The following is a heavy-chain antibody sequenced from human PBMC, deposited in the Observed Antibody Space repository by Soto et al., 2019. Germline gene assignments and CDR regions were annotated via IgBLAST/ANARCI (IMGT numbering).Heavy chain of an antibody. D-gene: IGHD4-17*01. CDR2: IDWDDDK. CDR1: GFSLSTSGMC. J-gene: IGHJ4*02. V-gene: IGHV2-70*01. CDR3: VRIRGAYGAYHTPFDY. Sequence: SGPTLVNPTQTLTLTCTFSGFSLSTSGMCVSWIRQPPGKALEWLALIDWDDDKYYSTSLKTRLTISKDTSKNQVVLTMTNMDPVDTATYYCVRIRGAYGAYHTPFDYWGQGTLVTVSS.